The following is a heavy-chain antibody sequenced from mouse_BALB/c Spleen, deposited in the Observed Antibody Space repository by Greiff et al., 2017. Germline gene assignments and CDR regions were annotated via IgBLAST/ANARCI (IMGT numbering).Heavy chain of an antibody. D-gene: IGHD1-1*01. Sequence: EVKVVESGGGLVQPGGSRKLSCAASGFTFSSFGMHWVRQAPEKGLEWFAYISSGSSTIYYADTVKGRFTISRDNPKNTLFLQMTSLRSEDTAMYYCARSITTVVAPGFAYWGQGTLVTVSA. CDR3: ARSITTVVAPGFAY. CDR1: GFTFSSFG. J-gene: IGHJ3*01. V-gene: IGHV5-17*02. CDR2: ISSGSSTI.